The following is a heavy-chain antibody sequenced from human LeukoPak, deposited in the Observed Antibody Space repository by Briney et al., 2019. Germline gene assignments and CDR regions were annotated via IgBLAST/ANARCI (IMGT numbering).Heavy chain of an antibody. Sequence: SETLSLTCAVYGGSFSGYYWSWIRQPPGKGLEWIGEINHSGSTNYNPSLKSRVTISVDTSKNQFSLKLSSVTAADTAVYYCASGSGWMSRDAFDIWGQGTVVAVSS. CDR1: GGSFSGYY. V-gene: IGHV4-34*01. J-gene: IGHJ3*02. CDR2: INHSGST. D-gene: IGHD6-19*01. CDR3: ASGSGWMSRDAFDI.